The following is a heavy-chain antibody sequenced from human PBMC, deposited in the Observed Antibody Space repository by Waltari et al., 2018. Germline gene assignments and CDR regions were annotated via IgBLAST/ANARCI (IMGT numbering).Heavy chain of an antibody. J-gene: IGHJ4*02. CDR3: ARHMTTVTTSSFDY. D-gene: IGHD4-17*01. Sequence: QLQLQESGPGLVKPSETLSLTCTVSGASVSSRIHYWGGIRQSPGKGLEWIGSITHSGGSYYNPALRSRVTLLVDTSKNQFSLRVNSVTPADMALYYCARHMTTVTTSSFDYWGQGALVTVSS. CDR2: ITHSGGS. CDR1: GASVSSRIHY. V-gene: IGHV4-39*07.